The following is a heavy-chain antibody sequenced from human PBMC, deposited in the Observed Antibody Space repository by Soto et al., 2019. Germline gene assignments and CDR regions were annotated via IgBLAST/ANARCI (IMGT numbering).Heavy chain of an antibody. D-gene: IGHD1-1*01. CDR2: IKSKTDGGTT. Sequence: GGSLRLSCAASGFTFSNAWMNWVRQAPGKGLEWVGRIKSKTDGGTTDYAAPVKGRFTISRDDSKNTLYLQMNSLKPEDTAVYYCTTEAGNDVAFDIWGQGTMVIVSS. CDR3: TTEAGNDVAFDI. V-gene: IGHV3-15*07. J-gene: IGHJ3*02. CDR1: GFTFSNAW.